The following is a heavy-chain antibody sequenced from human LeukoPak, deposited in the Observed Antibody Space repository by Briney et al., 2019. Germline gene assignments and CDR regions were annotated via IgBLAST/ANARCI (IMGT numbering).Heavy chain of an antibody. CDR1: GFTFSSYW. V-gene: IGHV3-7*05. CDR3: ARPYSTVTLLY. D-gene: IGHD4-17*01. J-gene: IGHJ4*02. CDR2: IKQDGSEK. Sequence: PGGSLRLSCAASGFTFSSYWMSWVRQAPGKGLEWVANIKQDGSEKYYVDSVKGRFTISRDNAKKSLYLQMNSLRAEDTAVYYCARPYSTVTLLYWGQGTLVTVSS.